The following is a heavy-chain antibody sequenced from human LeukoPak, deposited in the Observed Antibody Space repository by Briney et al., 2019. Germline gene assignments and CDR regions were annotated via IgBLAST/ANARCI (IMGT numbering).Heavy chain of an antibody. J-gene: IGHJ4*02. D-gene: IGHD3-10*01. Sequence: SETLSLTCIVSGGSMSSYYWSWIRQPAGKGLEWVGRMYISGGTNYNPSLKSRVTMSVDTSKNQFSLKLSSVTAADTAVYYCARDRDGGYFDSWGQGTLVAVSS. CDR2: MYISGGT. V-gene: IGHV4-4*07. CDR1: GGSMSSYY. CDR3: ARDRDGGYFDS.